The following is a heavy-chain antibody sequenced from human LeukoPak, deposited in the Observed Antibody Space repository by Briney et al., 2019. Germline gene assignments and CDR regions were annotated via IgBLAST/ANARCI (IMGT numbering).Heavy chain of an antibody. CDR1: GVTFSSYS. D-gene: IGHD5/OR15-5a*01. Sequence: PGGSLRLSCAASGVTFSSYSMNWVRQAPGKGLEWVSYISSSSGTTYYADSVKGRFTISRDNAKNSLYLQMNRLRAEDTAVYFCAVSFDFWGQGTLVPVSS. V-gene: IGHV3-48*01. J-gene: IGHJ4*02. CDR3: AVSFDF. CDR2: ISSSSGTT.